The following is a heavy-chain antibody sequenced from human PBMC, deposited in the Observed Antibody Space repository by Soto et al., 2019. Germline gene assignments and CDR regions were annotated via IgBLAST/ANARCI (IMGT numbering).Heavy chain of an antibody. Sequence: ASVKVSCKASGYTFTSFGISWVRQAPGQGLEWMGWISAYNGNTNYAQKVQGRVTMTTDTSTSTAYMELSSLRSEDTAVYYCARGSGYYYWDDYWGQGTLVTVSS. D-gene: IGHD3-22*01. J-gene: IGHJ4*02. CDR3: ARGSGYYYWDDY. CDR2: ISAYNGNT. CDR1: GYTFTSFG. V-gene: IGHV1-18*01.